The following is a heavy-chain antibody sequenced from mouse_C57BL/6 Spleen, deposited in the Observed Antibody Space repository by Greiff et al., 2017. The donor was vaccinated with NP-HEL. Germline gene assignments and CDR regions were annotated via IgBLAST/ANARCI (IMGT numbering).Heavy chain of an antibody. CDR1: GFTFSSYA. CDR2: ISDGGSYT. CDR3: TREGAMDY. Sequence: EVHLVESGGGLVKPGGSLKLSCAASGFTFSSYAMSWVRQTPEKRLEWVATISDGGSYTYYPDNVKGRFTISRDNARNTLYLQMSSLKSEDTAMYYCTREGAMDYWGQGTSVTVSS. V-gene: IGHV5-4*01. J-gene: IGHJ4*01.